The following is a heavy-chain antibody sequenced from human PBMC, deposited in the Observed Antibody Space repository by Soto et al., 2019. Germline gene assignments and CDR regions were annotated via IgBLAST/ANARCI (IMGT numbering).Heavy chain of an antibody. V-gene: IGHV3-15*07. Sequence: GGSLRLSCAASGFTFSNAWMNWVRQAPGKGLEWVGRIKSKTDGGTTDYAAPVKGRFTISRDDSKNTLYLQMNSLKTEDTAVYYCTTGSSSWEPDYDYWGQGTLVTVSS. CDR2: IKSKTDGGTT. D-gene: IGHD6-13*01. CDR1: GFTFSNAW. CDR3: TTGSSSWEPDYDY. J-gene: IGHJ4*02.